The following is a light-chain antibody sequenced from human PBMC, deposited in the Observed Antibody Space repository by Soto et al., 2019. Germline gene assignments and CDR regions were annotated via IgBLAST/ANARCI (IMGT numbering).Light chain of an antibody. CDR3: QQYNSYWT. V-gene: IGKV1-5*03. J-gene: IGKJ1*01. CDR2: KAS. CDR1: QSISNW. Sequence: DIQMTQSPSTLSASVGDRVTITCRASQSISNWLAWSQQKPGKAPKLLIYKASSLESGVPSRFSGSGSGTEFTLTISSLQPDDFATYYCQQYNSYWTFGQGTKVEIK.